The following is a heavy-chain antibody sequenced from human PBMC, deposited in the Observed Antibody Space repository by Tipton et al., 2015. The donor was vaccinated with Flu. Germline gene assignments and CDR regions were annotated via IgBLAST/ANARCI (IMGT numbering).Heavy chain of an antibody. D-gene: IGHD6-13*01. CDR2: IYYSGST. V-gene: IGHV4-39*07. Sequence: TLSLTCTVSGGSISSSSYYWGWIRQPPGKGLEWIGSIYYSGSTHYNPSLKSRVTISVDTSKNQFSLKLGSVTAADTAVYYCAGAPPYSSSWYSFDYWGQGTLVTVSS. J-gene: IGHJ4*02. CDR3: AGAPPYSSSWYSFDY. CDR1: GGSISSSSYY.